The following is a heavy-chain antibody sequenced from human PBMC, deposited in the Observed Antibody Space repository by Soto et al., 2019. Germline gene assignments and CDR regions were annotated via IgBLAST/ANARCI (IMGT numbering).Heavy chain of an antibody. CDR1: GLTISSFA. D-gene: IGHD3-22*01. CDR2: ISGSGGST. CDR3: ARDDDSSGYAGTFHL. J-gene: IGHJ1*01. V-gene: IGHV3-23*01. Sequence: GGSLIHSYAASGLTISSFAVIWVRPTPGKGLEWVSAISGSGGSTYYADSVKGRFTISRDNPKDTLYLQMDNLRTEDTGLYYCARDDDSSGYAGTFHLWGQGTLVTVSS.